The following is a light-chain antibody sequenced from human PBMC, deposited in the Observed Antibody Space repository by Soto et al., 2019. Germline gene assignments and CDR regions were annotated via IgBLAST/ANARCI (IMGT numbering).Light chain of an antibody. CDR3: CSYAGSSTPYA. CDR2: EVS. CDR1: SSDVGSYNL. Sequence: QSALTQPASVSGSPGQSITISCTGTSSDVGSYNLVSWYQQHPGKAPKLMIFEVSKRPSGVSNRFSGSKSGNTASLTISGLQAEDEADYYCCSYAGSSTPYAFGTGTKVTV. J-gene: IGLJ1*01. V-gene: IGLV2-23*02.